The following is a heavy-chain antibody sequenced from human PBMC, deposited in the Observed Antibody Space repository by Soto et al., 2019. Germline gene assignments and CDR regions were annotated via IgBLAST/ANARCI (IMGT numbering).Heavy chain of an antibody. CDR2: ISYDGSNK. D-gene: IGHD3-9*01. J-gene: IGHJ4*02. Sequence: GGSLRLSCAASGFTFSSYAMHWVRQAPGKGLEWVAVISYDGSNKYYADSVKGRFTISRDNSKNTLYLQMNSLRAEDTAVYYCARSSLRYFDWSLFDYWGQGTLVTVSS. CDR3: ARSSLRYFDWSLFDY. V-gene: IGHV3-30-3*01. CDR1: GFTFSSYA.